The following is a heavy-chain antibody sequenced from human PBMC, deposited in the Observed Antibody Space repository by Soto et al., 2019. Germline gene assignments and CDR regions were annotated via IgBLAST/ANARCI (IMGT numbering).Heavy chain of an antibody. D-gene: IGHD2-15*01. Sequence: QVQLQQWGAGLLKPSETLSLTCAVYGGSFSGYYWSWIRQPPGKGLEWIGEINHSGSTNYNPSLKSRVTISVDTSKIKFSVKLSSVTAAATAVYYCARGLGGVVTYWGQGTLVTVSS. J-gene: IGHJ4*02. CDR2: INHSGST. V-gene: IGHV4-34*01. CDR1: GGSFSGYY. CDR3: ARGLGGVVTY.